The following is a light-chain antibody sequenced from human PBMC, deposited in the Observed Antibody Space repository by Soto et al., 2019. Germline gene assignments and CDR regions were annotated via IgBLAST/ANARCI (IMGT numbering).Light chain of an antibody. Sequence: QSVLTQPPSASGTPGQRVTISCSGSSSNIGSNTVNWYQQLPGTAPKLLIYSNNQRPSGVPDRFSGSKSGTSAPLAISGLQSEDEADYYCQSYDSSLINYVFGTGTKVTVL. CDR3: QSYDSSLINYV. J-gene: IGLJ1*01. V-gene: IGLV1-44*01. CDR1: SSNIGSNT. CDR2: SNN.